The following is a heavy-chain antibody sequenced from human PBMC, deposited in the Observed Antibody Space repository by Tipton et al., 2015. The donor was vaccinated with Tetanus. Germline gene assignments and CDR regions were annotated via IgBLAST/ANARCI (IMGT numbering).Heavy chain of an antibody. J-gene: IGHJ4*02. Sequence: GLVKPSETLSLTCSVSGGSISSYYWSWIRQSPGKGLEWVGYIFYSGGANYNPSLKNRVSISVDTSRSQLSLKLYSVTTADTAVYYCARGGAATPDYWGQGTQVIVSP. V-gene: IGHV4-59*01. CDR1: GGSISSYY. D-gene: IGHD2-15*01. CDR2: IFYSGGA. CDR3: ARGGAATPDY.